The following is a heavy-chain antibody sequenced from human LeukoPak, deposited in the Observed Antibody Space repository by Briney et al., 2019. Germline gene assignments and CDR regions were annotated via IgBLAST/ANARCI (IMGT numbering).Heavy chain of an antibody. CDR3: ARKPKFSSGWYYFDY. CDR1: GYSFTSYW. V-gene: IGHV5-51*01. CDR2: IYPDDSDT. D-gene: IGHD6-19*01. Sequence: GESLKISCKGSGYSFTSYWIAWVRHMPGKGLEWMGIIYPDDSDTRYNPSFQGQVTISAVKSLSTAYLQWSSLEASDTAIYYCARKPKFSSGWYYFDYWGQGTLVTVSS. J-gene: IGHJ4*02.